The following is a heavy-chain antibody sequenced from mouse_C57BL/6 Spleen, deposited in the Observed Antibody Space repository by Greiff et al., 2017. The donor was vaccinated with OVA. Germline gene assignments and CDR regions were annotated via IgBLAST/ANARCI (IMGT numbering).Heavy chain of an antibody. Sequence: VQRVESGAELVRPGASVTLSCKASGYTFTDYEMHWVKQTPVHGLEWIGAIDPETGGTAYNQKFKGKAILTADKSSSTAYMELRSLTSEDAAVYYCTRWRAMDYGGQGTSVTVSS. CDR1: GYTFTDYE. CDR3: TRWRAMDY. V-gene: IGHV1-15*01. J-gene: IGHJ4*01. CDR2: IDPETGGT.